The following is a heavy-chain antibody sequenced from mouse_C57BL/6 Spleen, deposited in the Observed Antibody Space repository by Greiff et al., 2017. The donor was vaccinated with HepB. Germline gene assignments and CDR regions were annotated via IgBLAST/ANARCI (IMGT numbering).Heavy chain of an antibody. Sequence: QVQLKQSGAELVRPGASVTLSCKASGYTFTDYEMHWVKQTPVHGLEWIGAIDPETGGTAYNQKFKGKAILTADKSSSTAYMELRSLTSEDSAVYYCTRHDYDEDYYAMDYWGQGTSVTVSS. CDR3: TRHDYDEDYYAMDY. J-gene: IGHJ4*01. V-gene: IGHV1-15*01. D-gene: IGHD2-4*01. CDR1: GYTFTDYE. CDR2: IDPETGGT.